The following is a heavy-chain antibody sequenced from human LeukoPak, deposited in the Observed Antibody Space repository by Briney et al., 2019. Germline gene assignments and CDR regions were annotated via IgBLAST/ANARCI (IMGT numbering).Heavy chain of an antibody. CDR2: IYYGGST. D-gene: IGHD6-13*01. CDR1: GGSLNSNSYY. CDR3: ARRFSNSWYTFDF. V-gene: IGHV4-39*01. J-gene: IGHJ4*02. Sequence: PSETLSLTCTVSGGSLNSNSYYWGWIRQPPGKGLEWIGNIYYGGSTFYNPSLKSRSTISVDTSKNQFSLNLTSVTAADTAVYYCARRFSNSWYTFDFWGQGTLVTVSS.